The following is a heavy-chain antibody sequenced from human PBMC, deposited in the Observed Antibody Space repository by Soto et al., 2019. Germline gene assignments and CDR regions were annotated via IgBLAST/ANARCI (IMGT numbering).Heavy chain of an antibody. D-gene: IGHD5-12*01. CDR2: TYPGYSDT. CDR1: GYSFTNFR. Sequence: GVSLNISCNGSGYSFTNFRLRRVGQVPGKSREMIGITYPGYSDTRRSPSFRGQVTISNDKSINPGSLHWTDPKASDTAVYYCARLSHVYGGYVGAFDIWGQGTMVTGSS. V-gene: IGHV5-51*01. CDR3: ARLSHVYGGYVGAFDI. J-gene: IGHJ3*02.